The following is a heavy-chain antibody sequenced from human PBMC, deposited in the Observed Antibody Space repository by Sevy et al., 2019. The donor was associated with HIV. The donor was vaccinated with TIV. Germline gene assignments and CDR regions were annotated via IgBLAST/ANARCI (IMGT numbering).Heavy chain of an antibody. D-gene: IGHD6-19*01. CDR3: AGDHERIAVADLYYYYGMDV. CDR1: GYTFTGYY. V-gene: IGHV1-2*02. CDR2: LNPNSGGT. J-gene: IGHJ6*02. Sequence: ASVKVSCKASGYTFTGYYMHWVRQAPGQGLEWMGWLNPNSGGTNYAQKFQGRVTMTRDTSISTAYMELSRLRSDDTAVYYCAGDHERIAVADLYYYYGMDVWGQGTTVTVSS.